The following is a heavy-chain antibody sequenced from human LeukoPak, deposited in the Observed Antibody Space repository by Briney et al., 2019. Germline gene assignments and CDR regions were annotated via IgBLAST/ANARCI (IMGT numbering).Heavy chain of an antibody. CDR2: IYHSGST. Sequence: NPSETLSLTCTVSGYSISSGFYWGWIRQPPGKGLEWIGYIYHSGSTYYNPSLKSRVTISLDRSKNQFSLKLNSVTAADTAVYYCAKTSGSWYYDYWGQGTLVTVSS. J-gene: IGHJ4*02. D-gene: IGHD6-13*01. CDR1: GYSISSGFY. CDR3: AKTSGSWYYDY. V-gene: IGHV4-38-2*02.